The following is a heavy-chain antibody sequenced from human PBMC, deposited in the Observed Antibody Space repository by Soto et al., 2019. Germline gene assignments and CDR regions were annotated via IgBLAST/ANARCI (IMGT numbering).Heavy chain of an antibody. D-gene: IGHD2-2*01. CDR1: GGSFSGYY. V-gene: IGHV4-34*01. J-gene: IGHJ4*02. Sequence: PSETLSLTCAVYGGSFSGYYWSWIRQPPGKGLEWIGEINHSGSTNYNPSLKSRVTISVDTSKNQFSLKLSSVTAADTAVYYCARGHCSSTSCHETYYFDYWGQGTLVTVSS. CDR3: ARGHCSSTSCHETYYFDY. CDR2: INHSGST.